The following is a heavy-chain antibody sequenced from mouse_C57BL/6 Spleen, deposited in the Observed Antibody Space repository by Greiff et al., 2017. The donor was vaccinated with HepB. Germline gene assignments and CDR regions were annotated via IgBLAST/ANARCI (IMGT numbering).Heavy chain of an antibody. CDR1: GYTFTSYW. D-gene: IGHD2-2*01. CDR3: ATMNGYYRYFDV. Sequence: QVQLQQPGAELVKPGASVKMSCKASGYTFTSYWITWVKQRPGQGLEWIGGIYPGSGSTNYNEKFKSKATLTVDTSSSTAYMQLSSLTSEDSAVYYCATMNGYYRYFDVWGTGTTVTVSS. J-gene: IGHJ1*03. CDR2: IYPGSGST. V-gene: IGHV1-55*01.